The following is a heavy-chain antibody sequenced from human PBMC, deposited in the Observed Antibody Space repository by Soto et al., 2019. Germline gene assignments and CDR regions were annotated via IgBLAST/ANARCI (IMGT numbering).Heavy chain of an antibody. CDR3: ERSRYDLSVPVDY. CDR2: ISPDNGNT. CDR1: GYTFTSFG. D-gene: IGHD1-1*01. Sequence: VQLVQSGGEVKKPGASVKVSFKASGYTFTSFGFNWVRQAPGQGLEWMGWISPDNGNTDSAQQFQDRVTLPTDTSTSTAYMELRSLPSADTDVYFCERSRYDLSVPVDYWGKGTLVTVS. V-gene: IGHV1-18*01. J-gene: IGHJ4*02.